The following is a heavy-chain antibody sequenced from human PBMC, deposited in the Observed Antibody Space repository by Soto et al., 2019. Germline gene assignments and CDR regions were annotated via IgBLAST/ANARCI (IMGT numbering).Heavy chain of an antibody. CDR3: ARSWRLAALSPWFDP. Sequence: QVQLVQSGAEVKKPGASVKVSCKASGYTFTGYYMHWVRQAPGQGLEWMGWINPNSGGTNYAQKFQGRVTMTRDTSISTAYMELSRLRSDDTAVYYCARSWRLAALSPWFDPWGQGTLVTVSS. CDR2: INPNSGGT. D-gene: IGHD6-6*01. J-gene: IGHJ5*02. V-gene: IGHV1-2*02. CDR1: GYTFTGYY.